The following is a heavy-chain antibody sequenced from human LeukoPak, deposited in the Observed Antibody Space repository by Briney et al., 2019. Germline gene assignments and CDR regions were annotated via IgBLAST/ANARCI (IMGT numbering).Heavy chain of an antibody. CDR2: FDPEDGET. V-gene: IGHV1-24*01. D-gene: IGHD3-10*01. J-gene: IGHJ4*02. CDR3: AKGGGGFGDPSFNY. CDR1: GYTLTDLS. Sequence: ASVKVSCKVSGYTLTDLSMHWVRQAPGKGLELMGGFDPEDGETFYTQIFQGRVTMTEDTSTDTAYMELSSLRSEDTAVYFCAKGGGGFGDPSFNYWGQGTLVTVSS.